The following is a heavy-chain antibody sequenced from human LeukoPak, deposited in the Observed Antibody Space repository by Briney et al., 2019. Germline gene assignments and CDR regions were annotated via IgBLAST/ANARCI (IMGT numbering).Heavy chain of an antibody. D-gene: IGHD1-26*01. Sequence: SETLSLTCTVSGVSISSSNSYWGWIRQPPGKGLEWIGSIYYSGNTYYNASLKSRVTISVDTSKNQFSLRLSSVTAADTALYYCARTRGSFYFYYYMDVWGKGTTVTVSS. J-gene: IGHJ6*03. CDR1: GVSISSSNSY. CDR2: IYYSGNT. V-gene: IGHV4-39*07. CDR3: ARTRGSFYFYYYMDV.